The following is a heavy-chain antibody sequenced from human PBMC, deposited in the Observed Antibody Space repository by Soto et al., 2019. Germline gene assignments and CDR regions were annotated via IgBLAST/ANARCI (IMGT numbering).Heavy chain of an antibody. CDR1: GFTVSDHY. D-gene: IGHD2-2*01. J-gene: IGHJ6*02. Sequence: EVQLLESGGGLVQPGGSLRLSCAASGFTVSDHYMDWVRQAPGQGLEWVGRTRTKPKSYTTDYAASVKARFTISREDSKSSLYLQLNRMKPEDTAVYYCARGYCSRPTCYSYDYGMDVWGQGPTVTVSS. CDR2: TRTKPKSYTT. CDR3: ARGYCSRPTCYSYDYGMDV. V-gene: IGHV3-72*01.